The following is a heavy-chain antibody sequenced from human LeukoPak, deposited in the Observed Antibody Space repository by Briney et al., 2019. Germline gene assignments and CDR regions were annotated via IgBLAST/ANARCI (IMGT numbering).Heavy chain of an antibody. CDR1: GFTFSSYG. CDR2: ISYDGSNK. J-gene: IGHJ4*02. CDR3: AKMDVDIVATTGLTFDY. Sequence: GGSLRLSCAASGFTFSSYGMHWVRQAPGKGLEWVAVISYDGSNKCYADSVKGRFTISRDNSKNTLYLQMNSLRAEDTAVCYCAKMDVDIVATTGLTFDYWGQGTLVT. V-gene: IGHV3-30*18. D-gene: IGHD5-12*01.